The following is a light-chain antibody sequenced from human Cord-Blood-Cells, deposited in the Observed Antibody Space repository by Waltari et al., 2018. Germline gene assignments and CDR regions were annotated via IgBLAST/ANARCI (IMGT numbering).Light chain of an antibody. Sequence: SYELTQPLSVSVALGQTARITCGGNNIGSKNVHWYQQKPGQAPVLVMYRDSNRPSGIPERFSGSNAGNTATLTISRAQAGDEADYYCQVWDSSHVVVGGGTKLTVL. CDR1: NIGSKN. V-gene: IGLV3-9*01. CDR3: QVWDSSHVV. CDR2: RDS. J-gene: IGLJ2*01.